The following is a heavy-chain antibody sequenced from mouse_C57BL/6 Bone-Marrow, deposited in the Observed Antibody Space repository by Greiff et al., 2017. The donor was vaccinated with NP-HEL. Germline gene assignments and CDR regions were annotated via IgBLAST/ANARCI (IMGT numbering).Heavy chain of an antibody. V-gene: IGHV1-69*01. J-gene: IGHJ3*01. Sequence: QVQLQQPGAELVMPGASVKLSCKASGYTFTSYWMHWVKQRPGQGLEWIGEIDPSDSYTNYNQKFKGKSTLTVDKSSSTAYMQLSSLTSEDSAVYYCARPHYYGSPWFAYWGQGTLVTVSA. CDR3: ARPHYYGSPWFAY. CDR1: GYTFTSYW. CDR2: IDPSDSYT. D-gene: IGHD1-1*01.